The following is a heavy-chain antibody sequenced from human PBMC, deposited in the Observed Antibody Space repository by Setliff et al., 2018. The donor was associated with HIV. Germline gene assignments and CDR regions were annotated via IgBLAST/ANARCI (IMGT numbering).Heavy chain of an antibody. CDR2: INTDGSST. J-gene: IGHJ6*02. V-gene: IGHV3-74*01. CDR1: GFTFDDYA. Sequence: GGSLRLSCAASGFTFDDYAMHWVRQAPGKGLVWVSRINTDGSSTSYADSVKGRFTISRDNAKNTLYLQMNSLRAEDTAVYYCARGVRGVVNGMDVWGQGTTVTVSS. CDR3: ARGVRGVVNGMDV. D-gene: IGHD3-10*01.